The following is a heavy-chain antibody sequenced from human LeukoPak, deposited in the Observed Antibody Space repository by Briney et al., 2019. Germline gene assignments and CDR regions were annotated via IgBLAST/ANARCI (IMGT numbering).Heavy chain of an antibody. V-gene: IGHV3-48*03. Sequence: GGSLRLSCAASGFTFSSFEMNWVRQAPGKGLEWVSYISPSATTIYYADSVKGRFTISRDNAKNSLYLQMNSLRAEDTAVYYCAKLSLRGVYWGQGTLVTVSS. CDR1: GFTFSSFE. J-gene: IGHJ4*02. CDR2: ISPSATTI. D-gene: IGHD2-15*01. CDR3: AKLSLRGVY.